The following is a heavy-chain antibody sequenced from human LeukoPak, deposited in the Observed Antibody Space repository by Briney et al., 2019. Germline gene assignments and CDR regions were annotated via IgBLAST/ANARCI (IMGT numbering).Heavy chain of an antibody. CDR1: GGSISSGGYS. J-gene: IGHJ3*02. Sequence: SQTLSLTCAVSGGSISSGGYSWSWNRQHPGKGLEWIGYIHDSGTTYYNPSLKSRVTISVDTSKNQFSLKLSSVTAADTAVYYRATTKVGVSGASDIWGQGTMVTVSS. CDR3: ATTKVGVSGASDI. D-gene: IGHD1-26*01. V-gene: IGHV4-31*11. CDR2: IHDSGTT.